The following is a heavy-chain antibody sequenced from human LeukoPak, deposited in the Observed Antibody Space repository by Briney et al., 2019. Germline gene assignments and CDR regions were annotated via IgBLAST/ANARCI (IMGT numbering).Heavy chain of an antibody. D-gene: IGHD5/OR15-5a*01. Sequence: RRASVKVSCKASGGTFSSYAISWVRQAPGQGLEWMGGIIPIFGTANYAQKFQGRVTITADESTSTAYMELSSLRSEDTAVYYCATFYDGPATARDFDYRGQGTLVTVSS. CDR1: GGTFSSYA. J-gene: IGHJ4*02. CDR2: IIPIFGTA. CDR3: ATFYDGPATARDFDY. V-gene: IGHV1-69*13.